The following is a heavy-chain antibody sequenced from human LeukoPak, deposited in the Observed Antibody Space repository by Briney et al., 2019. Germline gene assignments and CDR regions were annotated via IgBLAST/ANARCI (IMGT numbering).Heavy chain of an antibody. D-gene: IGHD2-2*01. V-gene: IGHV3-30*02. CDR1: EFTFSSYG. J-gene: IGHJ3*02. CDR2: IRYDGSNK. Sequence: PGGSLRLSCAASEFTFSSYGMHWVRQAPGKGLEWVAFIRYDGSNKYYADSVKGRFTISRDNSKNTLYLQMNSLRAEDTAVYYCAKDQFVVVPATDAFDIWGQGTMVTVSS. CDR3: AKDQFVVVPATDAFDI.